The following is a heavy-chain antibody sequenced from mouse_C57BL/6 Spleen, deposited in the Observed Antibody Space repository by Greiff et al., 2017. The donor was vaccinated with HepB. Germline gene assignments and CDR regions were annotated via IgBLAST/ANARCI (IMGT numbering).Heavy chain of an antibody. CDR2: IWRGGST. CDR3: AKSPGDYGSAWYFYV. J-gene: IGHJ1*03. V-gene: IGHV2-5*01. CDR1: CFSLTSYG. Sequence: QVQLQQSGPGLVQPSQSLSITCTVSCFSLTSYGVHWVRQSPGKGLEWLGVIWRGGSTDYNAAFMSRLSITKDNSKSQVFFKMNSLQADDTAIYYCAKSPGDYGSAWYFYVWGTVTTVTVSS. D-gene: IGHD1-1*01.